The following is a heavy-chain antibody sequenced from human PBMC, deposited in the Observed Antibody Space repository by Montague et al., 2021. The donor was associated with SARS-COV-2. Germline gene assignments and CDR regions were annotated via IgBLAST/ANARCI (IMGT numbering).Heavy chain of an antibody. J-gene: IGHJ4*02. CDR3: AKDWWIKIAAPEYFDY. CDR2: ISYDGSNK. D-gene: IGHD6-25*01. V-gene: IGHV3-30*18. CDR1: GSTFSNYG. Sequence: SLRLFCAASGSTFSNYGIHWVRQAPGKGLEWVAVISYDGSNKYYADSVKGRFTISRDNSKNTLYLQMNSLRTEDTAVYYCAKDWWIKIAAPEYFDYWGQRTLVTVSS.